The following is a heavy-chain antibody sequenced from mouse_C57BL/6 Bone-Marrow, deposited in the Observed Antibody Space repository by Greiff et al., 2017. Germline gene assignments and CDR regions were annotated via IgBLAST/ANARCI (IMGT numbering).Heavy chain of an antibody. V-gene: IGHV1-82*01. CDR1: GYAFSSSW. J-gene: IGHJ4*01. D-gene: IGHD2-4*01. Sequence: VQLQQSGPELVKPGASVKISCKASGYAFSSSWMNWVKQRPGKGLEWIGRIYPGDGDTNYNGKFKGKATLTADKSSSTAYMQLSSLTSEDSAVYFCARTPDYYYAMDYWGQGTSVTVSS. CDR3: ARTPDYYYAMDY. CDR2: IYPGDGDT.